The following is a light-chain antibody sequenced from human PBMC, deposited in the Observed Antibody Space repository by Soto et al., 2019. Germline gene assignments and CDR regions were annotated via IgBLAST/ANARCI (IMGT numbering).Light chain of an antibody. V-gene: IGLV2-14*02. CDR1: SSDVVNDLL. CDR2: EGT. J-gene: IGLJ2*01. Sequence: QSALTQPASVSGSPGQSITISCTGTSSDVVNDLLVSWYQQQPGKAPKLMIYEGTKRPAGVSDRFSGSKSANTASLTISGLQAEDEAVYYCASFTLYTSLIFGGGTKLTVL. CDR3: ASFTLYTSLI.